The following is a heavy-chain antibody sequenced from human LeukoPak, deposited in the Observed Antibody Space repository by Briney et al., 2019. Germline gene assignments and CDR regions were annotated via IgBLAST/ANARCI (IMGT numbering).Heavy chain of an antibody. CDR2: IYSGGGT. J-gene: IGHJ4*02. CDR3: ARDVVSNNPPNPVDY. V-gene: IGHV3-66*01. Sequence: GGSLRLSCAASGFTISDNYMSWVGQAPGKGLEWVSLIYSGGGTYYADSVKGRFTISRDSSKNALYLHMNSLRAEDTAVYYCARDVVSNNPPNPVDYWGQGTLVTVPS. CDR1: GFTISDNY. D-gene: IGHD1-14*01.